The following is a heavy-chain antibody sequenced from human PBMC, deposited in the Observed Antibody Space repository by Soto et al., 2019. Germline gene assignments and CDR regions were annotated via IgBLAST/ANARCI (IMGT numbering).Heavy chain of an antibody. V-gene: IGHV4-34*01. CDR1: GGSFSGYY. D-gene: IGHD3-10*01. Sequence: QVQLQQWGAGLLKPSETLSLTCAVYGGSFSGYYWSWIRQPPGKGLEWIGEINHCGSTNYNPSLKSRVTISVDSSKNQSSLKLSSVTAADTAVYYCANVPGRGAHWTDYWGQGTLVTVSS. J-gene: IGHJ4*02. CDR3: ANVPGRGAHWTDY. CDR2: INHCGST.